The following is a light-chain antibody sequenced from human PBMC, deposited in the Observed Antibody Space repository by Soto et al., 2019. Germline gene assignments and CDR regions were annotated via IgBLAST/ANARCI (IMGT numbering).Light chain of an antibody. J-gene: IGLJ1*01. CDR1: SSDVGNYNL. CDR2: EGS. Sequence: VLSRPASVSGSPGQSITISCTGTSSDVGNYNLVSWYQQHPGKAPKLMIYEGSKRPSGVSNRFSGSKSGNTASLTISILQAEDGADYYCCSYAGSSTYVFGTGTKVTVL. V-gene: IGLV2-23*01. CDR3: CSYAGSSTYV.